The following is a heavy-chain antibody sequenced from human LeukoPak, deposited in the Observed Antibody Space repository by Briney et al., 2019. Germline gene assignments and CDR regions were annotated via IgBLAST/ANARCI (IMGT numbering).Heavy chain of an antibody. V-gene: IGHV4-4*09. CDR2: ILTSGTT. CDR3: ARLRVSGSYLYYFDY. D-gene: IGHD1-26*01. Sequence: PSETLSLTCTVSNGSISSYHWSWVRQPPGKGLEWIGYILTSGTTNYNPSLKSRLTISVDTSKNQFTLKLRSVTAADTAVYYCARLRVSGSYLYYFDYWGQGTLVTVSS. J-gene: IGHJ4*02. CDR1: NGSISSYH.